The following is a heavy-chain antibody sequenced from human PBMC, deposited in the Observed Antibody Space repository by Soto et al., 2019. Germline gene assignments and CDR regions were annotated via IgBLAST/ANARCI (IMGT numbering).Heavy chain of an antibody. Sequence: QVQLVASGGGVVQPGRSLRLSCAASGFTFSSYAMHWVRQAPGKGLEWVAVISYDGSNKYYADSVKGRFTISRDNSKNTLYLQMNSLRAEDTAVYYCARDRGMSGLDPWGQGTLVTVSS. CDR3: ARDRGMSGLDP. CDR2: ISYDGSNK. CDR1: GFTFSSYA. J-gene: IGHJ5*02. V-gene: IGHV3-30-3*01. D-gene: IGHD3-10*02.